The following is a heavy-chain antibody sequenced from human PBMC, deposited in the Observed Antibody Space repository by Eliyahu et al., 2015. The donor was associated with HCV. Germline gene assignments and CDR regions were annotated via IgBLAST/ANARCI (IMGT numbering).Heavy chain of an antibody. D-gene: IGHD1-26*01. J-gene: IGHJ6*02. CDR3: ARDHYSGYGMDV. CDR2: ISSSGSTI. V-gene: IGHV3-11*01. CDR1: GFXFSDYY. Sequence: QVQLVESGGGLVKPGGSLXXXCAASGFXFSDYYMSWXRQAPGKGLGWVSYISSSGSTIYYADSVKGRFTISRDNAKNSLYLQMNSLRAEDTAVYYCARDHYSGYGMDVWGQGTTVTVSS.